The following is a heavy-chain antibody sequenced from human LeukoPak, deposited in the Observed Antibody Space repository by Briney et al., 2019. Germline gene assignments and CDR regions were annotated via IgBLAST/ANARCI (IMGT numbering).Heavy chain of an antibody. Sequence: ASVKVSCKASGYTFTSYGISWVRQAPGQGLEWMGWISAYNGNTNYAQKLQGRVTMTTDTSTSTAYMELRSLRSDDTAVYYCTRDYIPRDYYYGMDVWGQGTTVTVSS. CDR2: ISAYNGNT. J-gene: IGHJ6*02. D-gene: IGHD2-2*02. CDR1: GYTFTSYG. CDR3: TRDYIPRDYYYGMDV. V-gene: IGHV1-18*01.